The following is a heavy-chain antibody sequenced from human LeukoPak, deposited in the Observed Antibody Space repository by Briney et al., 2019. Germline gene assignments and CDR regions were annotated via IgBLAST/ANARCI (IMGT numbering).Heavy chain of an antibody. V-gene: IGHV1-24*01. D-gene: IGHD2-2*01. Sequence: ASVKVSCKVSGNTLTELSMHWVRQAPGKGLEWTGGFDPEDGETIYAQKFQGRVTMTEDTSTDTAYMELSSLRSEDTAVYYCATDMRRYCSSTSCYAFDYWGQGTLVTVSS. CDR1: GNTLTELS. CDR2: FDPEDGET. J-gene: IGHJ4*02. CDR3: ATDMRRYCSSTSCYAFDY.